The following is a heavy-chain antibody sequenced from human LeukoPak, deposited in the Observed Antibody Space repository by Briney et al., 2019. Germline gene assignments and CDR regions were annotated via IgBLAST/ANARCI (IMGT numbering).Heavy chain of an antibody. CDR1: GFTFSSFW. D-gene: IGHD3-3*01. CDR3: AGGFGFLFEH. V-gene: IGHV3-7*05. CDR2: IKQDGSEI. Sequence: PGGSLRLSCVVSGFTFSSFWMHWVRQAPGKGLEWVANIKQDGSEIYYVDSVKGRFTISRDNAKNSLYLQMNSLRAEDTAVYYCAGGFGFLFEHWGQGTPVAVSS. J-gene: IGHJ4*02.